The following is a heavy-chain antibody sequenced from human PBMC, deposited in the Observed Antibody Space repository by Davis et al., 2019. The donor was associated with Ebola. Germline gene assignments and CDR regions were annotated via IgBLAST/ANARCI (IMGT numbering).Heavy chain of an antibody. J-gene: IGHJ4*02. V-gene: IGHV4-4*07. Sequence: SETLSLTCTVSGGSMSSYYWSWIRQPPGKGLEWIGRIYTSGSTNYNPSLKSRVTMSVDTSKNQFSLKLSSVTAADTAVYYCSSLYLGYCSGTTCFRGDYWGQGTLVTVSS. CDR1: GGSMSSYY. CDR3: SSLYLGYCSGTTCFRGDY. D-gene: IGHD2-2*01. CDR2: IYTSGST.